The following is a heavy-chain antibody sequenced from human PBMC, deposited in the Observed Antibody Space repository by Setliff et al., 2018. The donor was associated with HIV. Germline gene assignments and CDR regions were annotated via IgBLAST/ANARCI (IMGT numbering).Heavy chain of an antibody. CDR2: INHSGST. V-gene: IGHV4-34*01. CDR1: GGSFSGYY. D-gene: IGHD1-26*01. CDR3: ALLYPYSGYLGY. Sequence: ETLSLTCAVYGGSFSGYYWSWIRQPPGKGLEWIGEINHSGSTNYNPSLKSRVTISVDTSKNQFSLKLSSVTAADTAVYYCALLYPYSGYLGYWGQGTLVTVSS. J-gene: IGHJ4*02.